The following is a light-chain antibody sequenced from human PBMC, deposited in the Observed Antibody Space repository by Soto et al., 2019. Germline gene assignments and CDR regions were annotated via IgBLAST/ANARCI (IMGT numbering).Light chain of an antibody. J-gene: IGLJ1*01. CDR2: ANN. V-gene: IGLV1-40*01. CDR1: RSNIGAGYD. Sequence: QAVVTQPPSVSGVPGQRVTISCTGSRSNIGAGYDVHWYQQLPGTAPKLLIYANNIRPSGVPGRFSGSKSGTSASLAITGLQAEDEADYYCQSYDSSLSGYVFGTGTKLTVL. CDR3: QSYDSSLSGYV.